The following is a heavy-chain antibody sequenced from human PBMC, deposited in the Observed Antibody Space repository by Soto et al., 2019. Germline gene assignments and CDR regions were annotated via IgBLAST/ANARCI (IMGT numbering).Heavy chain of an antibody. J-gene: IGHJ4*02. CDR3: GRRGYSGYEPTLDY. Sequence: QVQLVESWGGVVQSGRSLRLSCVASGFTFSIYAMHWVRQAPGKGLEWVAFISYDGSTKYYADSVRGRFTISRDNSKNTLYLQVKILRADDTAVYYCGRRGYSGYEPTLDYWGQGTLVTVSS. V-gene: IGHV3-30-3*01. D-gene: IGHD5-12*01. CDR1: GFTFSIYA. CDR2: ISYDGSTK.